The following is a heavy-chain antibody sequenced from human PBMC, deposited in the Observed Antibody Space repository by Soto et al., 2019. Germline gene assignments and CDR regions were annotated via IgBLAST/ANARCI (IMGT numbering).Heavy chain of an antibody. CDR3: ATFPPSYDSSGYYYFDY. J-gene: IGHJ4*02. V-gene: IGHV4-31*03. CDR1: GGSISSGGYY. D-gene: IGHD3-22*01. CDR2: IYYSGST. Sequence: PSETLSLTCTVSGGSISSGGYYWSWIRQHPGKGLEWIGYIYYSGSTYYNPSLKSRVTISVDTSKNQFSLKLSSVTAADTAVYYCATFPPSYDSSGYYYFDYWGQGTLVTVSS.